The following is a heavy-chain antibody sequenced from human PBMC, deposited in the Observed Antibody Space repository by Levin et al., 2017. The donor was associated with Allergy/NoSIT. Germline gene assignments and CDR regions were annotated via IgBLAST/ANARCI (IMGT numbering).Heavy chain of an antibody. J-gene: IGHJ4*02. D-gene: IGHD5-12*01. CDR1: GFTFDDYG. CDR2: INWNGGST. V-gene: IGHV3-20*04. Sequence: LSLTCAASGFTFDDYGMSWVRQAPGKGLEWVSGINWNGGSTGYADSVKGRFTISRDNAKNSLYLQMNSLRAEDTALYYCARGYSGYDWGYYFDYWGQGTLVTVSS. CDR3: ARGYSGYDWGYYFDY.